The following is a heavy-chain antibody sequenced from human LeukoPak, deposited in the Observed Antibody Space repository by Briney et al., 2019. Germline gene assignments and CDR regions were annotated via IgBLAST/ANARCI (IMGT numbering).Heavy chain of an antibody. Sequence: PSQTLSLTCTVSGGSISSGSYYWSWIRQPAGRGLEWIGRIYTSGSTNYNPSLKSRVTISVDTSKNQFSLKLSSVTAADTAVYYCARGGYSYGQGFDYRGQGTLVTVSS. CDR2: IYTSGST. CDR1: GGSISSGSYY. D-gene: IGHD5-18*01. V-gene: IGHV4-61*02. J-gene: IGHJ4*02. CDR3: ARGGYSYGQGFDY.